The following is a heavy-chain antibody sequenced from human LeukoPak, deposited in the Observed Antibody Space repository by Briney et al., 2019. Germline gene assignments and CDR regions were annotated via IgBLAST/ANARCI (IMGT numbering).Heavy chain of an antibody. CDR1: GDSVSSNSAA. CDR3: ARDDRVDEGRYQSASYSSGWYYYGMDV. D-gene: IGHD6-19*01. Sequence: SQTLSLTCAISGDSVSSNSAAWNWIRQSPSRGLEWLGRTYYRSKWYNDYAVSVKSRITINPDTSKNQFSLQLNSVTPEDTAVYYCARDDRVDEGRYQSASYSSGWYYYGMDVWGQGTTVTVSS. V-gene: IGHV6-1*01. CDR2: TYYRSKWYN. J-gene: IGHJ6*02.